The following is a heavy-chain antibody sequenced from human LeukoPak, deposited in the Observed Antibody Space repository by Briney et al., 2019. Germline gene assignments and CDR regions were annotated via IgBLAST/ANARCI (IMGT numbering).Heavy chain of an antibody. J-gene: IGHJ4*02. CDR3: GRYLNY. CDR2: ITTSGSKT. Sequence: GGSLRLSCAASGFTFSSHEMNWVRQAPGKGLEWISHITTSGSKTYYADSVKGRFTISRDNAKCSLYLQMNSLRAEDTAVYYCGRYLNYWGQGTLVTVSS. CDR1: GFTFSSHE. D-gene: IGHD3-10*01. V-gene: IGHV3-48*03.